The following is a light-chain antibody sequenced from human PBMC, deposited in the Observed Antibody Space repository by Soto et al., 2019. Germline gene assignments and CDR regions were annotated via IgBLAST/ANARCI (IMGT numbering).Light chain of an antibody. V-gene: IGKV1-5*03. CDR1: QSISSW. CDR3: QQYNTFPET. Sequence: DIQMTQSPSTLSASVGDRVTITCRASQSISSWLAWYQQKPGKAPKLLIYKASSLESGVPSRFSGSGSGTEFTLTISSLQPDDFAGYYCQQYNTFPETFGQGTKVDIK. CDR2: KAS. J-gene: IGKJ1*01.